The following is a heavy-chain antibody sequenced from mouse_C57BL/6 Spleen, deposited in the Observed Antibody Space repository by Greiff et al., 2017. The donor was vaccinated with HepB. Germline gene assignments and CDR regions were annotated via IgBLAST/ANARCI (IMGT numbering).Heavy chain of an antibody. CDR3: AREINSNYVGIFDY. J-gene: IGHJ2*01. V-gene: IGHV5-6*01. CDR1: GFTFSSYG. Sequence: EVMLVESGGDLVKPGGSLKLSCAASGFTFSSYGMSWVRQTPDKRLEWVATISSGGSYTYYPDSVKGRFTISRDNAKNTLYLQMSSLKSEDTAMYYGAREINSNYVGIFDYWGQGTTLTVSS. D-gene: IGHD2-5*01. CDR2: ISSGGSYT.